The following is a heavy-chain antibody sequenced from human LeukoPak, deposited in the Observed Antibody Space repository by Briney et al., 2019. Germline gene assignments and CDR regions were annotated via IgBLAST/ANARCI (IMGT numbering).Heavy chain of an antibody. CDR1: GFTFSSYW. V-gene: IGHV3-74*01. D-gene: IGHD2-2*01. CDR3: AKDVVVVPAACFDY. Sequence: AGGSLRLSCAASGFTFSSYWMHWVRQAPGKGLVWVSRINSDGSSTSYADSVKGRFTISRDNAKNTLYLQMNSPRAEDTAVYYCAKDVVVVPAACFDYWGQGTLVTVSS. J-gene: IGHJ4*02. CDR2: INSDGSST.